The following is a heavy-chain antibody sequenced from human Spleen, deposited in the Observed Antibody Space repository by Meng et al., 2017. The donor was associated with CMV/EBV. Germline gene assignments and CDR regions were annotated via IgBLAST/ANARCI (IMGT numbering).Heavy chain of an antibody. J-gene: IGHJ6*02. Sequence: ASVKVSCKASGYTFTGYYMHWVRQAPGQGLEWMGWINPNSGSTSYAQKFQGRVTMTRDTSTSTVYMELSSLRSEDTAVYYCARAQHQQLVLVYGMDVWGQGTTVTVSS. V-gene: IGHV1-46*01. CDR3: ARAQHQQLVLVYGMDV. D-gene: IGHD6-13*01. CDR2: INPNSGST. CDR1: GYTFTGYY.